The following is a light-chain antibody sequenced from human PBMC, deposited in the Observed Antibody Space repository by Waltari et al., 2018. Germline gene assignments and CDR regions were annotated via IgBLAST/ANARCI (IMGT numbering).Light chain of an antibody. CDR3: QTGGHGTWV. CDR2: VNSDGSH. Sequence: QLILTQSPSASASLGASVKLPCTLSSGHSSNVIAWLPQQPEKGPRFLMKVNSDGSHRKGDEIPDRFSGSSSGAERYLSISSLQSEDEADYFCQTGGHGTWVFGGGTKLTVL. J-gene: IGLJ3*02. CDR1: SGHSSNV. V-gene: IGLV4-69*01.